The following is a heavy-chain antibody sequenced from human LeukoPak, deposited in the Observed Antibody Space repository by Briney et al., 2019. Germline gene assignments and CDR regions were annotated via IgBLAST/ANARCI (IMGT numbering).Heavy chain of an antibody. V-gene: IGHV4-34*01. D-gene: IGHD3-3*01. Sequence: SETLSLTCAVYGGSFSGYYWSWIRQPPGKGLEWIGEINHSGSTNYNPSLKSRVTISVDTSKNQFSLKLSSVTAADTAVYYCARHQWGPTTYYDFWSGFNWFDPWGQGTLVTVSS. CDR2: INHSGST. CDR1: GGSFSGYY. CDR3: ARHQWGPTTYYDFWSGFNWFDP. J-gene: IGHJ5*02.